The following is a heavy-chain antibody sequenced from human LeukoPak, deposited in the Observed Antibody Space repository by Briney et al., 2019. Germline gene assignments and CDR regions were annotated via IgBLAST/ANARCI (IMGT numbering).Heavy chain of an antibody. V-gene: IGHV4-61*02. CDR1: GGSISSGSYY. CDR3: ARGNYYDRLYAPYYFDY. J-gene: IGHJ4*02. D-gene: IGHD3-22*01. Sequence: SETLSLTCTVSGGSISSGSYYWSWIRQPAGKGLEWIGRIYTSGSTNYNPSLKSRVTISVDTSKNQFSLKLSFVTAADTAVYYCARGNYYDRLYAPYYFDYWGQGTLVTVSS. CDR2: IYTSGST.